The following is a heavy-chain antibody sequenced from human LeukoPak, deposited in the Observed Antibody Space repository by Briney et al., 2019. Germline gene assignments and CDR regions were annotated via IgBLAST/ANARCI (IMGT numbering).Heavy chain of an antibody. J-gene: IGHJ4*02. CDR3: ARDFELGQAFDN. CDR2: ISSSSNYI. CDR1: GFTFSSHI. Sequence: PGGSLRLSCAASGFTFSSHIMNWVRQAPGKGLEWVSSISSSSNYIYYADSVKGRFTISRDNAKNSLYLQMNSLRAEDTAVYYCARDFELGQAFDNWGQGTQVTVSS. D-gene: IGHD3/OR15-3a*01. V-gene: IGHV3-21*01.